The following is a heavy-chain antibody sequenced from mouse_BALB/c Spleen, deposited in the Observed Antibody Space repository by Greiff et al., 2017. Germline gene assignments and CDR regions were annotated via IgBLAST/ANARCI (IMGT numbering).Heavy chain of an antibody. CDR2: ISSGGST. CDR3: ARDGLLTWFAY. D-gene: IGHD1-1*01. Sequence: EVMLVESGGGLVKPGGSLKLSCAASGFTFSSYAMSWVRQTPEKRLEWVAYISSGGSTYYPDSVKGRFTISRDNARNILYLQMSSLRSEDTAMYYCARDGLLTWFAYWGQGTLVTVSA. J-gene: IGHJ3*01. V-gene: IGHV5-6-5*01. CDR1: GFTFSSYA.